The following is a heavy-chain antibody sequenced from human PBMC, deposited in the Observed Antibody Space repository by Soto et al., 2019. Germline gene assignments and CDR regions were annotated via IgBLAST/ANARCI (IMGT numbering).Heavy chain of an antibody. V-gene: IGHV1-18*01. J-gene: IGHJ4*02. CDR1: GFTFTSYA. D-gene: IGHD3-16*01. CDR2: ISAYNGNK. Sequence: QVHLGQSGAEGKMPGASVKVSCKASGFTFTSYAFTWVRQAPGQGLEWMGWISAYNGNKNYRRNSPGRVTMTTDSSTSTVYMELGSLTSDDTAVYFCARDFTGWPPDGVDSWGQGTLVSVSA. CDR3: ARDFTGWPPDGVDS.